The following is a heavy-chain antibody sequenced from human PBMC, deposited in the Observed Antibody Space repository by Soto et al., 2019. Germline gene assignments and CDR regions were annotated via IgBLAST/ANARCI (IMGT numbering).Heavy chain of an antibody. D-gene: IGHD2-21*01. CDR1: GGSVSSESYY. CDR3: ARERGDSHWIDP. Sequence: SETLSLTCSVSGGSVSSESYYWSWIRQTPGKGLEWIGNVENSGSTKYNPSLKTRVTISVDTSKNKFSLKLSSVTGADTAVYYCARERGDSHWIDPWGQGTLVPVSS. CDR2: VENSGST. V-gene: IGHV4-61*01. J-gene: IGHJ5*02.